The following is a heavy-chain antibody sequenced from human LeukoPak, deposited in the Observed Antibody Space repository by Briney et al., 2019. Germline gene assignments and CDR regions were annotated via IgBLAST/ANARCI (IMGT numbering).Heavy chain of an antibody. CDR3: ARDLSASGSFDY. Sequence: GGSLRLSCAASGFTISNYWMTWLRQTPGKGLEWVANIRQGGALEYYVESVQGRFSISRDNAKNSFYMQMNSLRADDTPFYYCARDLSASGSFDYWGKGTLVTVSS. CDR2: IRQGGALE. J-gene: IGHJ4*02. D-gene: IGHD3-9*01. V-gene: IGHV3-7*04. CDR1: GFTISNYW.